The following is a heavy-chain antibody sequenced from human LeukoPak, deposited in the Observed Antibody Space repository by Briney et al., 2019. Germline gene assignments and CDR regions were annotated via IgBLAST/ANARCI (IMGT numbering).Heavy chain of an antibody. CDR2: IYYSGST. D-gene: IGHD3-10*01. CDR3: ARIYYYGSLYYFDY. V-gene: IGHV4-59*08. CDR1: GDSITNYF. Sequence: PSETLSLTCGVSGDSITNYFWSWIRQPPGKGLEWIGYIYYSGSTNYNPSLKSRATISVATSKNQFSLNLSSVTAADTAVYYCARIYYYGSLYYFDYWGQGTLVTVSS. J-gene: IGHJ4*02.